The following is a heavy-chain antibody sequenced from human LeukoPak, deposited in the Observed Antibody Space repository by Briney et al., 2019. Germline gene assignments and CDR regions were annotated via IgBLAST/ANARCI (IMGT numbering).Heavy chain of an antibody. CDR1: GITLSNYG. V-gene: IGHV3-23*01. CDR2: ISDSAGGT. J-gene: IGHJ5*02. CDR3: ATSQKRWLLLSWFDP. Sequence: PTGGSLRLSCAVSGITLSNYGMSWVRQAPGKGLEWVAGISDSAGGTNYADSVKGRFTISRDNSKNTLYLQMNSLRAEDTAVYYCATSQKRWLLLSWFDPWGQGTLVTVSS. D-gene: IGHD5-24*01.